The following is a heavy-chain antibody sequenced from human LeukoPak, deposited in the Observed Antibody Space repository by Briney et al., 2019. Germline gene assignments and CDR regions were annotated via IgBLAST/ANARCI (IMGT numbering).Heavy chain of an antibody. CDR3: TKTLSSGWYLNYFDY. V-gene: IGHV3-73*01. Sequence: GGSLRLSCAASGFTFSGSAMHWVRQASGKGLEWVGRIRSKANSYATAYAASVKGRFTISRDDSKNTAYLQMNSLKTEDTAVYYCTKTLSSGWYLNYFDYWGQGTLVTVSS. J-gene: IGHJ4*02. CDR1: GFTFSGSA. D-gene: IGHD6-19*01. CDR2: IRSKANSYAT.